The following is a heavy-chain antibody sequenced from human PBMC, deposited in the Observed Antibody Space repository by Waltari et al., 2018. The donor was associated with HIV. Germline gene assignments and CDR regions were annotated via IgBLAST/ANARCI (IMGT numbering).Heavy chain of an antibody. J-gene: IGHJ6*02. Sequence: EVQLVASGGGLIEPGGSLRLSWSASGFSVSINYMSWVRQAPGKGLEWVSVIYSGGSRYYADSVKGRFTISRDNSKNTLSLHMTSLKAEDTAVYYCARDPRSSGYYGMDVWGQGTTVTVSS. CDR2: IYSGGSR. V-gene: IGHV3-53*01. D-gene: IGHD1-26*01. CDR1: GFSVSINY. CDR3: ARDPRSSGYYGMDV.